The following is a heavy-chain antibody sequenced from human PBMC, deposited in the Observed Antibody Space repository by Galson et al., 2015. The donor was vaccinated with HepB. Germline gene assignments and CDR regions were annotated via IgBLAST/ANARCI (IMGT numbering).Heavy chain of an antibody. V-gene: IGHV3-9*01. Sequence: SLRLSCAASGFTFDDYSMHWVRQAPGKGLEWVSGITWDSGSIGYADSVKGRFTISRDNANNSLSLQMNSLRAEDTAVYYCAKGTYYYENNYYYYYFDYWGQGTLVIVSS. CDR1: GFTFDDYS. CDR2: ITWDSGSI. J-gene: IGHJ4*02. D-gene: IGHD3-22*01. CDR3: AKGTYYYENNYYYYYFDY.